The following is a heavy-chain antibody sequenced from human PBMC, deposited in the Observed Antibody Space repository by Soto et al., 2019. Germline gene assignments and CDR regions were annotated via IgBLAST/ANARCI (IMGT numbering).Heavy chain of an antibody. CDR1: GFTFSSYA. Sequence: GGSLRLSCAASGFTFSSYAMSWVRQAPGKGLEWVSAISGSGGSTYYADSVKGRFTISRDNSKNTLYLQMNSLRAEDTAVYYCAKNPGYYYDSTGYHFDYWGQGTLVTVSS. J-gene: IGHJ4*02. D-gene: IGHD3-22*01. V-gene: IGHV3-23*01. CDR2: ISGSGGST. CDR3: AKNPGYYYDSTGYHFDY.